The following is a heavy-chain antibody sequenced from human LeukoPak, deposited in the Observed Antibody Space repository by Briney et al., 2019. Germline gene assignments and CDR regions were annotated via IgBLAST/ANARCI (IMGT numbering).Heavy chain of an antibody. V-gene: IGHV3-53*01. Sequence: PGGSLRLSCTVSGFTFSSNSMSWVRQAPGKGLEWVSFIYSDNTHYSDSAKGRFTISRDNSKNTLYLQMNSLRAEDTAVYYCARRAGAYSHPYDYWGQGTLVTVSS. CDR2: IYSDNT. CDR1: GFTFSSNS. CDR3: ARRAGAYSHPYDY. D-gene: IGHD4/OR15-4a*01. J-gene: IGHJ4*02.